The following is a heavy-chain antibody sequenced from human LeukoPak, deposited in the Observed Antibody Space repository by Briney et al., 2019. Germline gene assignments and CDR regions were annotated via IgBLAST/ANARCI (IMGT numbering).Heavy chain of an antibody. CDR1: GYTFSSDY. CDR2: ITPSGGST. V-gene: IGHV1-46*01. J-gene: IGHJ6*02. Sequence: GASVKVSCKASGYTFSSDYMHWVRQAHGQGLEWMGMITPSGGSTNYAQKFQGRVTVTRDTSTSTVYMELSSLRSEDTVVYYCARGDDIARTSTAEYFYYYSGMDVWGQGTTVTVSS. D-gene: IGHD3-9*01. CDR3: ARGDDIARTSTAEYFYYYSGMDV.